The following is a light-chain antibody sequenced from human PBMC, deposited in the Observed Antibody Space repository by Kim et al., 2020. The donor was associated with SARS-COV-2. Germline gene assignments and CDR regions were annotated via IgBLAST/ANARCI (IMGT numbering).Light chain of an antibody. CDR3: AAWDDSLNGYV. Sequence: GPRVTISCSGSSSNIGSNPVNWYQQLPGTAPKLLIYNNNQRPSGVPDRFSGSKSGTSASLAISGLQSEDEADYYCAAWDDSLNGYVFGTGTKVTVL. J-gene: IGLJ1*01. V-gene: IGLV1-44*01. CDR2: NNN. CDR1: SSNIGSNP.